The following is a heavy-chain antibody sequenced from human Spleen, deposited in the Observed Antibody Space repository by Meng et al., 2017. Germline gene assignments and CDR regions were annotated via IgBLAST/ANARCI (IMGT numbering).Heavy chain of an antibody. CDR2: IYHGGTT. J-gene: IGHJ4*02. CDR1: GGSISTSGYY. CDR3: ARDLRAYSTSPFDY. D-gene: IGHD6-6*01. V-gene: IGHV4-39*07. Sequence: QPQLQESGPGLVRPSEALSLTCSVSGGSISTSGYYWGWIRQPPGKGLEWIGEIYHGGTTSYNPSLKSRVTISVDRSKNQFSLNLSSVTAADTAVYYCARDLRAYSTSPFDYWGQGTLVTVSS.